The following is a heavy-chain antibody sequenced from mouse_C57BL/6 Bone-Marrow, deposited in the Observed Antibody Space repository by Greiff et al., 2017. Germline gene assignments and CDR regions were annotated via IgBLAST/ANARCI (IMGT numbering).Heavy chain of an antibody. Sequence: QVQLQQSGAELVKPGASVKVSCKASGYTFTSYWMHWVKQRPGQGLEWIGRIHPSDGDTNYNQKFKGKATLTVDKSSSTAYMQLSSLTSEDAAVYYGARCWDVWYFDDWGTGTTVTVSS. CDR2: IHPSDGDT. V-gene: IGHV1-74*01. CDR1: GYTFTSYW. D-gene: IGHD4-1*01. J-gene: IGHJ1*03. CDR3: ARCWDVWYFDD.